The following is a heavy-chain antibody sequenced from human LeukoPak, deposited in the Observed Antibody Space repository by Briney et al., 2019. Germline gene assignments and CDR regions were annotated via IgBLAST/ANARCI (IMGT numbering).Heavy chain of an antibody. CDR1: GFTFSSYA. CDR3: ARGQGCGGDCYSGYFDY. Sequence: GGSLRLSCAASGFTFSSYAMHWVRQAPGKGLEWVAVISYDGSNKFYADSAKGRFPISRDNSKNTLYLQMNSLRAEDTAVYFCARGQGCGGDCYSGYFDYWGQGTLVTVSS. D-gene: IGHD2-21*02. J-gene: IGHJ4*02. V-gene: IGHV3-30-3*01. CDR2: ISYDGSNK.